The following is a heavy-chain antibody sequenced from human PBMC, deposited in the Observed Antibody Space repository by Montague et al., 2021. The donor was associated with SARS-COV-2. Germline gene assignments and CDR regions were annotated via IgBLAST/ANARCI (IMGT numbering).Heavy chain of an antibody. V-gene: IGHV2-70*11. CDR1: GFSLSTSGMC. Sequence: PALVTPTQTLTLTCAFSGFSLSTSGMCVSWIRQPPGKALEWLARIDWDDDKYYSTSLKTRLTISKDTSKNQVVLTMTNMDPVDTATYCCARDWGCTHFDYWGQGTLVTVSS. CDR3: ARDWGCTHFDY. CDR2: IDWDDDK. D-gene: IGHD7-27*01. J-gene: IGHJ4*02.